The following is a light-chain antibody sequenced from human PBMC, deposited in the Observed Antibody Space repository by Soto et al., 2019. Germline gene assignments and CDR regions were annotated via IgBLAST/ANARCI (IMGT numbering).Light chain of an antibody. Sequence: AIQMSQSPSSLSASVGDRVTITCRASQGIRNDLGWYQQKPGKAPKLLIYAASSLQSGVPSRFSGSGSGTDFTLTITSLQPEDFATYYCQQSFTTPRTFGQGTKVDIK. CDR3: QQSFTTPRT. CDR1: QGIRND. CDR2: AAS. J-gene: IGKJ1*01. V-gene: IGKV1-6*01.